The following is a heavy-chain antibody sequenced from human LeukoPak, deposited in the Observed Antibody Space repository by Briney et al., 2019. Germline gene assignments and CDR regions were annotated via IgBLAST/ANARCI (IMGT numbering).Heavy chain of an antibody. D-gene: IGHD4-11*01. Sequence: SETLSLTCTVSGGSISGGYWSWIRQPPGRGLEWIGYVYTSGSTNYSPSLKSRVTISVDTSKSQFALKLSSVTAADTAVYYCAKSYFDYSTYYSYYFNLWGQGALVTVSS. CDR2: VYTSGST. CDR1: GGSISGGY. CDR3: AKSYFDYSTYYSYYFNL. J-gene: IGHJ4*02. V-gene: IGHV4-4*09.